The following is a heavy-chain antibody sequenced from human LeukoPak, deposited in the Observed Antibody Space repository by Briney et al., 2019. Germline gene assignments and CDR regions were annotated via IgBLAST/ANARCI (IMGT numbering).Heavy chain of an antibody. CDR3: ARDRTGRNTAQDDY. CDR1: GGSISSSSYY. V-gene: IGHV4-39*02. D-gene: IGHD5-18*01. Sequence: SETLSLTCTVSGGSISSSSYYWGWIRQPPGKGLEWIGTIYYSGSTYYNPSLKSRVTISVDTSKNQFSLKLTSVTAADTAVYYCARDRTGRNTAQDDYWGQGTLVTVSS. J-gene: IGHJ4*02. CDR2: IYYSGST.